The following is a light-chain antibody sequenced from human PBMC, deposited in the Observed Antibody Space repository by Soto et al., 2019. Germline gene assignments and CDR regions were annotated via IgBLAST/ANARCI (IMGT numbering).Light chain of an antibody. CDR1: QSVTTN. J-gene: IGKJ5*01. V-gene: IGKV3-15*01. CDR2: GAS. Sequence: EIVMTQSPATVSVSPGGRATLSCRATQSVTTNLAWYQQKPGQAPRLLIYGASTRATDIPARFSGSGSGTEFTLTISSLQSEDVATYYCQKYNNVPATFGLGTRLEIK. CDR3: QKYNNVPAT.